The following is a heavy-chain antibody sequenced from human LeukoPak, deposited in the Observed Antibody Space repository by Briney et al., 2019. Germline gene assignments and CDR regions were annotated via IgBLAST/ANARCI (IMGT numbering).Heavy chain of an antibody. CDR3: AKDDLLEVAFDI. CDR1: GFTFSSYA. Sequence: GGSLRLSCAASGFTFSSYAMSWVRQAPGKGLEWVSASSGSGGSTYYADSVKGRFTISRDNSKNALYLQMNSLRAEDTAVYYCAKDDLLEVAFDIWGQGTMVTVSS. J-gene: IGHJ3*02. CDR2: SSGSGGST. V-gene: IGHV3-23*01.